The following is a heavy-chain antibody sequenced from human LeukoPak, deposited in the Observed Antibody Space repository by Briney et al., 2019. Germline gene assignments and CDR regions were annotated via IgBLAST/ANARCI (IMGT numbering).Heavy chain of an antibody. CDR3: ATEVSHYYDFWSGYYMDV. V-gene: IGHV1-24*01. CDR1: GYTLTELS. Sequence: ASVKVSCKVSGYTLTELSMHWVRQAPGKGLEWMGGFDPEDGETIYAQKFQGRVTMTEDTSTDTAYMELSSLRSEDTAVYYCATEVSHYYDFWSGYYMDVWGKGTKVTISS. J-gene: IGHJ6*03. CDR2: FDPEDGET. D-gene: IGHD3-3*01.